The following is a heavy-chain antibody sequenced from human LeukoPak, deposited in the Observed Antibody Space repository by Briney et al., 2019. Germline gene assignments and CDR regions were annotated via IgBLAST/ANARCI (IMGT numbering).Heavy chain of an antibody. Sequence: GGSLRLSCAASGFTFNYYSMHWVRQAPGKGLEWVSLISGDGGTTSYADSVKGRFTISRDNSKNSLYLQMNSLRSEDTALYYCAKDHWGTGRYWGRGTLVTVSS. CDR1: GFTFNYYS. J-gene: IGHJ4*02. D-gene: IGHD7-27*01. V-gene: IGHV3-43*02. CDR3: AKDHWGTGRY. CDR2: ISGDGGTT.